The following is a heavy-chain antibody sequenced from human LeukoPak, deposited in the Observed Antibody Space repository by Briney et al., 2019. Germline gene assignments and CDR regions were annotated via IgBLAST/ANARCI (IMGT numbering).Heavy chain of an antibody. CDR2: IRYDGSNK. CDR3: AKASSRYYYYMDV. Sequence: GGSLRLSCAASGFTFSSYGMHWVRQAPGKGLEWVAFIRYDGSNKYYADSAKGRFTISRDNSKNTLYLQMNSLRAEDTAVYYCAKASSRYYYYMDVWGKGTTVTISS. D-gene: IGHD6-6*01. V-gene: IGHV3-30*02. CDR1: GFTFSSYG. J-gene: IGHJ6*03.